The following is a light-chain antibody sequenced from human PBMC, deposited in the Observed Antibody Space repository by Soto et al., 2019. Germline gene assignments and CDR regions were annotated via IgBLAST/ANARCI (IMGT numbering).Light chain of an antibody. V-gene: IGKV1-9*01. Sequence: DIQLTQSPSFLSASVGDRVTVSCRSSQAISTSLAWFQQKAGKVPQLLVYHASTLQDGFPLRLIGSGSVTYFTLAINNLQAEDFATYYCQHLRTYPFSFVTGTKLDIK. CDR2: HAS. CDR1: QAISTS. CDR3: QHLRTYPFS. J-gene: IGKJ2*03.